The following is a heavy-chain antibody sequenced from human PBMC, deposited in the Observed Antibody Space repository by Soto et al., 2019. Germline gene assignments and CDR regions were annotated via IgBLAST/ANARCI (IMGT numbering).Heavy chain of an antibody. CDR3: AKDGPLGRFLEWVPRRNEYYGMDV. D-gene: IGHD3-3*01. J-gene: IGHJ6*02. Sequence: GSLRLTCAASGFSVNNYALNWVREAPGRGLEWVSSISATGSTTYYADSVKGRFTISRDNSKNTLYLQMNSLRAEDTALYYCAKDGPLGRFLEWVPRRNEYYGMDVWGQGTTVTVYS. CDR2: ISATGSTT. V-gene: IGHV3-23*01. CDR1: GFSVNNYA.